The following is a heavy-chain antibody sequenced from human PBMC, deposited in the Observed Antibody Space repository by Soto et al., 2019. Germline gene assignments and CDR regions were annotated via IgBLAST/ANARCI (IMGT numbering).Heavy chain of an antibody. J-gene: IGHJ6*02. Sequence: GGSLRLSCAASGFTVSSNYMSWVRQAPGKGLEWVTVIYSGGSTYYADSVKGRFTISRDNSKNTLYFQMNSLRAEDTAVYYCARDHYYDSSGYPAYYYGMDVWGQGTTVTVSS. D-gene: IGHD3-22*01. V-gene: IGHV3-53*01. CDR2: IYSGGST. CDR3: ARDHYYDSSGYPAYYYGMDV. CDR1: GFTVSSNY.